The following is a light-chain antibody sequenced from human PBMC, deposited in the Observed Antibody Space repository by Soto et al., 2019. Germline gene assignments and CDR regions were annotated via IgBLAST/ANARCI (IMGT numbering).Light chain of an antibody. CDR3: QQYGSSPPIT. V-gene: IGKV3-20*01. Sequence: EIVLTQSPGTLSLSPGERATLSCRASQSISSSYLAWYQQKPGQAPRLLIYGASSRATGIPDRFSGGGSGTDFTLTISRLEPEDFAVFYCQQYGSSPPITFGPGTKVDIK. J-gene: IGKJ3*01. CDR2: GAS. CDR1: QSISSSY.